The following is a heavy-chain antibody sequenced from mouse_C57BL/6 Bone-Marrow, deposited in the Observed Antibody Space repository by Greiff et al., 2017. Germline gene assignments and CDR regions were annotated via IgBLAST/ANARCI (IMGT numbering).Heavy chain of an antibody. D-gene: IGHD1-1*01. CDR2: INPGSGGT. V-gene: IGHV1-54*01. J-gene: IGHJ1*03. CDR3: ARRDYYGSLWYFDV. Sequence: QVQLQQSGAELVRPGTSVKVSCKASGYAFTNYLIEWVKQRPGQGLEWIGVINPGSGGTNYNEKFKGKAPLTADTSSSTAYMQLSSLTSEDSAVYFCARRDYYGSLWYFDVWGTGTTVTVSA. CDR1: GYAFTNYL.